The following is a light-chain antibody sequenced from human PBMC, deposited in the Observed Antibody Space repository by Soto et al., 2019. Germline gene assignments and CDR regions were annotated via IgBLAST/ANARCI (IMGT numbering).Light chain of an antibody. CDR1: SSDVGGYNY. Sequence: LTQPASVSGSPGQSITISCTGSSSDVGGYNYVSWYQQHPGKAPKLMIYAVSNRPSGVSNRFSGSKSGNTATLTISGLQAEDEADYYCCSYTVSGTYVFGTGTKVTVL. J-gene: IGLJ1*01. V-gene: IGLV2-14*01. CDR2: AVS. CDR3: CSYTVSGTYV.